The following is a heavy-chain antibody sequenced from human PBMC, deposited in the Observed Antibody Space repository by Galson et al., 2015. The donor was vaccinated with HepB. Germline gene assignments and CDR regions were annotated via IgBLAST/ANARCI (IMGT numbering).Heavy chain of an antibody. CDR3: ARDATVATTYYYYMDV. V-gene: IGHV1-18*01. CDR1: GYTFTSYG. CDR2: ISAYNGNT. D-gene: IGHD5-12*01. Sequence: SVKVSCKASGYTFTSYGISWVRQAPGQGLEWMGWISAYNGNTNYAQKLQGRVTMTTDTSTSTAYMELRSLRSDDTAVYYCARDATVATTYYYYMDVWGKGTTVTVSS. J-gene: IGHJ6*03.